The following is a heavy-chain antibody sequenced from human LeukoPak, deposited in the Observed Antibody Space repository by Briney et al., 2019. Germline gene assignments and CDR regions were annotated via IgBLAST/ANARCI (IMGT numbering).Heavy chain of an antibody. J-gene: IGHJ3*02. CDR3: TRRGASTGAFDI. V-gene: IGHV3-74*01. D-gene: IGHD1-26*01. Sequence: GGSLRLSCAASGFTFSDYWMHWVRQGPGKGLVWVSRINSDGSSTSYADSVKGRFTISRDNAKNTLYLQMKSLRAEDTAVYYCTRRGASTGAFDIWGQGTMVTVSS. CDR2: INSDGSST. CDR1: GFTFSDYW.